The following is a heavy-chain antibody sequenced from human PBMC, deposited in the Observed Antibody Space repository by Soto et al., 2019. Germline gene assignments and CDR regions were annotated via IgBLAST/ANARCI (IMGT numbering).Heavy chain of an antibody. Sequence: QLQLQESGSGLVKPSQTLSLTCAVSGGSISSGGYSWSWIRQPPGKGLEWIGYIYHSGSTYYNPSLQSRVTISVHRSQNQFSLKLSSVTAADTAVYYCASRLTVVGGMDVWGQGTTVTVSS. D-gene: IGHD2-15*01. J-gene: IGHJ6*02. CDR2: IYHSGST. V-gene: IGHV4-30-2*01. CDR3: ASRLTVVGGMDV. CDR1: GGSISSGGYS.